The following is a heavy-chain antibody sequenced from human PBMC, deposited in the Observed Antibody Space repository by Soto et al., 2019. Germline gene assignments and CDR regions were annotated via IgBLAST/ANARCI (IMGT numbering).Heavy chain of an antibody. CDR3: ARGRNYDTHFDS. J-gene: IGHJ4*02. Sequence: PSETLSLTCTVSGGTIRSSNYYWAWIRQPPGKGLEWIGSIDYSGSTYYNPSLKSRVTISVDTSKNHFSLKLGSVTAAEDTAVYYCARGRNYDTHFDSWGQGALVTVSS. D-gene: IGHD3-16*01. CDR2: IDYSGST. V-gene: IGHV4-39*02. CDR1: GGTIRSSNYY.